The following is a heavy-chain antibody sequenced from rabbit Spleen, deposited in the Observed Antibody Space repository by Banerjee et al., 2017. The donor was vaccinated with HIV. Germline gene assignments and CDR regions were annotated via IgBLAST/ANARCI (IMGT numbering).Heavy chain of an antibody. CDR1: GFDLSTHYY. CDR2: IYTDSST. D-gene: IGHD1-1*01. V-gene: IGHV1S45*01. CDR3: ASSNDCGLGLDL. Sequence: QEQLEESGGGLVKPEGSLTLTCKASGFDLSTHYYMCWVHQAPGKGLEWIGCIYTDSSTYYASWVNGRLTISKTSSTTVTLQMTSLTAADTATYFCASSNDCGLGLDLWGPGTLVTVS. J-gene: IGHJ4*01.